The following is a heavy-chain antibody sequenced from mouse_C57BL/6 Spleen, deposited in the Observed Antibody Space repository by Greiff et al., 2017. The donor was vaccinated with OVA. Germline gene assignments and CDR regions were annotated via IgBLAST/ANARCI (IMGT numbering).Heavy chain of an antibody. J-gene: IGHJ2*01. CDR3: ARSDDGYYIPFDY. Sequence: QVQLQQPGAELVKPGASVKLSCKASGYTFTSYWMHWVKQRPGQGLEWIGMIHPNSGSTNYNEKFKSKATLTVDKSSSTAYLQLSSLTSEDSAVYYCARSDDGYYIPFDYWGQGTTLTVSS. CDR1: GYTFTSYW. D-gene: IGHD2-3*01. V-gene: IGHV1-64*01. CDR2: IHPNSGST.